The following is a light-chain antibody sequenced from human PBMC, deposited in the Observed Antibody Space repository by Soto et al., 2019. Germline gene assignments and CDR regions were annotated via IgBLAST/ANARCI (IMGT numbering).Light chain of an antibody. CDR1: SSNIGSNT. CDR2: NNN. J-gene: IGLJ1*01. CDR3: AAWDDSLNGLYV. V-gene: IGLV1-44*01. Sequence: QSALTQPPSASGTPGQRVTISCSGSSSNIGSNTVNWYQQLPGTAPKLLIYNNNQRPSGVPDRISGSKSGTSASLAIGGLQSEDEPDYYCAAWDDSLNGLYVFGTGTKVTVL.